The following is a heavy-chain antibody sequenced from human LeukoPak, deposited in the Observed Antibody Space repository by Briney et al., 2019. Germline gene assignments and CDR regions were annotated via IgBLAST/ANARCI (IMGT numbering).Heavy chain of an antibody. Sequence: SETLSLTCTVSGGSISSYYWSWIRQPPGKGLEWMGYIYYSGGTNYNPSLKSRVTISVDTSKNQFSLKLSSVTAADTAVYYCAPGTGSYYTGFRWFDPWGQGTLVTVSS. V-gene: IGHV4-59*01. J-gene: IGHJ5*02. D-gene: IGHD1-26*01. CDR1: GGSISSYY. CDR3: APGTGSYYTGFRWFDP. CDR2: IYYSGGT.